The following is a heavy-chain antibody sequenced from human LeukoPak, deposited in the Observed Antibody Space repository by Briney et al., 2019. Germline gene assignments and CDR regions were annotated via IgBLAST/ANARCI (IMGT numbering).Heavy chain of an antibody. D-gene: IGHD2-15*01. J-gene: IGHJ4*02. Sequence: SGGSLRLSCAASGFTFSSYAMSWVRQAPGKGLEWVSAISGSGGSTYYADSVKGRFTVSRDNSKNTLYLQMNSLRAEDTAVYYCAKFFISGRDYFDYWGQGTLVTVSS. CDR2: ISGSGGST. CDR3: AKFFISGRDYFDY. CDR1: GFTFSSYA. V-gene: IGHV3-23*01.